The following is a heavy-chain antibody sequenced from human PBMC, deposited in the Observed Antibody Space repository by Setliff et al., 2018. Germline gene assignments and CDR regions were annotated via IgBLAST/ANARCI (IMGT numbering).Heavy chain of an antibody. J-gene: IGHJ4*02. Sequence: GGSLRLSCAASGFTFSSYGMHWVRQAPGKGLEWVAFIQYDGSNKYYADSVKGRFTISRDNSKNTLYLQMNSLRAEDTAVYYCAKDAGLMSSGYYPLYFDYWGQGTLVTVSS. CDR1: GFTFSSYG. CDR3: AKDAGLMSSGYYPLYFDY. D-gene: IGHD3-22*01. V-gene: IGHV3-30*02. CDR2: IQYDGSNK.